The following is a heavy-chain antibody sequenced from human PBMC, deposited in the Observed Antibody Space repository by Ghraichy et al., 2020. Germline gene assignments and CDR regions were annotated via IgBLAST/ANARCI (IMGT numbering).Heavy chain of an antibody. Sequence: GGSLRLSCAASGFTFSSYAMSWVRQAPGKGLEWVSAISGSGGSTYYADSVKGRFTISRDNSKNTLYLQMNSLRAEDTAVYYCAKDRGTYYDYVWGSYLPGAYGMDVWGQGTTVTVSS. CDR3: AKDRGTYYDYVWGSYLPGAYGMDV. D-gene: IGHD3-16*02. CDR2: ISGSGGST. CDR1: GFTFSSYA. J-gene: IGHJ6*02. V-gene: IGHV3-23*01.